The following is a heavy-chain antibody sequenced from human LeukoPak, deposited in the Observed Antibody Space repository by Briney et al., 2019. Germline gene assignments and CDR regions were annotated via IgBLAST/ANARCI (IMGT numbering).Heavy chain of an antibody. Sequence: SQTLSLTCAVSGDSISSGDYSWSWIRQPSGKGLEWIGYIFHSGHSYYNPPLKSRVTISVDGSKNQFSLRLTSVTAADTAIYYCARELWFVNAPGSWLDPWGQGTQVTVSS. CDR3: ARELWFVNAPGSWLDP. D-gene: IGHD3-10*01. CDR1: GDSISSGDYS. J-gene: IGHJ5*02. CDR2: IFHSGHS. V-gene: IGHV4-30-2*01.